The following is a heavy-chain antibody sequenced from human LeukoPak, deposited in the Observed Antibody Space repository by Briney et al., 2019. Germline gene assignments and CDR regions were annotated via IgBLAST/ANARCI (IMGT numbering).Heavy chain of an antibody. J-gene: IGHJ4*02. V-gene: IGHV4-34*01. Sequence: SETLSLTCAVYGGSFTIYSWTWIRQPPGKSLEWVGEISPSGNTQYNPSLKSRVTISLDASKSQFYLKLNSVTAADTAVYYCARRVRSADYRLDYWGQGALVTVSS. D-gene: IGHD4-11*01. CDR2: ISPSGNT. CDR3: ARRVRSADYRLDY. CDR1: GGSFTIYS.